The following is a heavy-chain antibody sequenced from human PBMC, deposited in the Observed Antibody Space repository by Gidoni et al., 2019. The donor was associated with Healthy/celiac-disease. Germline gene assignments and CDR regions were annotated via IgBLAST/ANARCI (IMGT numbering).Heavy chain of an antibody. J-gene: IGHJ6*02. CDR2: IYYSGST. CDR3: ARDYYYYYGMDV. Sequence: EWIGYIYYSGSTNYNPSLKSRVTISVDTSKNQFSLKLSSVTAADTAVYYCARDYYYYYGMDVWGQGTTVTVSS. V-gene: IGHV4-59*01.